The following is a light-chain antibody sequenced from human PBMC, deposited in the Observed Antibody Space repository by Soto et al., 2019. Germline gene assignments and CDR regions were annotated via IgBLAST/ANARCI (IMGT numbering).Light chain of an antibody. Sequence: QSALTQPASVSGSLGQSITISCTGSSSDIGGDDFVSWYQQHPGRVPRLMIFEVNNRPSRVSNRFSGSKSGNTASLTISGLQPEDEADYYCSSYTSTNTLVFGGGTKLTVL. CDR1: SSDIGGDDF. CDR2: EVN. V-gene: IGLV2-14*01. CDR3: SSYTSTNTLV. J-gene: IGLJ2*01.